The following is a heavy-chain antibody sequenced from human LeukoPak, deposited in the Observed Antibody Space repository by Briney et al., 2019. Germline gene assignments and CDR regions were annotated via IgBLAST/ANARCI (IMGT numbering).Heavy chain of an antibody. CDR3: AKDVGDGYKHLFDY. V-gene: IGHV3-11*01. J-gene: IGHJ4*02. D-gene: IGHD5-24*01. CDR2: ISSSGSTI. Sequence: PGGSLRLSCAASGFTFSDYYMSWIRQAPGKGLEWVSYISSSGSTIYYAASVKGRFTISRDNAKNSLYLQMNSLRAEDTAVYYCAKDVGDGYKHLFDYWGQGTLVTVSS. CDR1: GFTFSDYY.